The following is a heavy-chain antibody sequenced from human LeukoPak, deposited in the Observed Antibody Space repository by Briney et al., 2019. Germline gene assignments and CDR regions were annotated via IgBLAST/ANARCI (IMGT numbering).Heavy chain of an antibody. D-gene: IGHD3-22*01. CDR1: GFTFSSYW. CDR2: INSDGSST. Sequence: GGSLRLSCAASGFTFSSYWMHWVRQAPGKGLVWVSRINSDGSSTTYADSVKGRFTISRDNAKNTLYLQMNSPRAEDTAIYYCVRQYSYDSSGYYPWDYWGQGTLVTVSS. CDR3: VRQYSYDSSGYYPWDY. J-gene: IGHJ4*02. V-gene: IGHV3-74*01.